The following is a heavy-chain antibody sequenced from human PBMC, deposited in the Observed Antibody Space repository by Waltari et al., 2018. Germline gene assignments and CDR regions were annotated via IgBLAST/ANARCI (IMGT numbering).Heavy chain of an antibody. CDR1: GFTFDDYA. CDR3: AKDTRLGESSLYGWYFDH. CDR2: STWNSGST. V-gene: IGHV3-9*01. Sequence: EVQLVQSGGGLVQPGRSLRLSCAASGFTFDDYAMHWVRQAPGKGLEWVSGSTWNSGSTGYADSVKGRFTISRDNAKNSLYLQMNSLRPEDTALYFCAKDTRLGESSLYGWYFDHWGQGTLVTVSS. D-gene: IGHD3-16*02. J-gene: IGHJ4*02.